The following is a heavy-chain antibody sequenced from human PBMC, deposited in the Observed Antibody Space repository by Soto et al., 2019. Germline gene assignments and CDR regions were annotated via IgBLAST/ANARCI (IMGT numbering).Heavy chain of an antibody. CDR1: GGTFSSYA. CDR2: IIPIFGTA. CDR3: ARSRVTYYYDRSAFDI. V-gene: IGHV1-69*01. J-gene: IGHJ3*02. Sequence: QVQLVQSGAEVKKPGSSVKVSCKASGGTFSSYAISWVRQAPGQGLEWMGGIIPIFGTANYAQKFQGRVTITADESTSTAYMELSSLRSEDTAVYYCARSRVTYYYDRSAFDIWGQGSMVTVSS. D-gene: IGHD3-22*01.